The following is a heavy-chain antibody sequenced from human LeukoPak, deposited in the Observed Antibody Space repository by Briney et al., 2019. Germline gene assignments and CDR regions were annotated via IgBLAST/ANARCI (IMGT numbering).Heavy chain of an antibody. CDR3: VRQEKSHGNFDY. Sequence: PGRSLRLSCAASGFTFSDHAMHWVRQAPGKGLEWVSAVGIAADTFYPGSVKGRFTISRENAKYSLYLQMNSLRVEDTAVYYCVRQEKSHGNFDYWGQGTLVTVSS. J-gene: IGHJ4*02. V-gene: IGHV3-13*01. CDR2: VGIAADT. D-gene: IGHD1-26*01. CDR1: GFTFSDHA.